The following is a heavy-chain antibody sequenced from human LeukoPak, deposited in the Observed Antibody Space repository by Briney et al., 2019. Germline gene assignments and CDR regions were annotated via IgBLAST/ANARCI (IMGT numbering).Heavy chain of an antibody. D-gene: IGHD2-2*01. V-gene: IGHV1-69*05. CDR1: GGTFSSYA. CDR3: ARSPSPKYGIVVVPAAMGLPLYYYYMDV. CDR2: IIPIFGTA. Sequence: SVKVSCKASGGTFSSYAISWVRQAPGQGLEWRGGIIPIFGTANYAQKFQGRVTITTDESTSTAYMELSSLRSEDTAVYYCARSPSPKYGIVVVPAAMGLPLYYYYMDVWGKGTTVTVSS. J-gene: IGHJ6*03.